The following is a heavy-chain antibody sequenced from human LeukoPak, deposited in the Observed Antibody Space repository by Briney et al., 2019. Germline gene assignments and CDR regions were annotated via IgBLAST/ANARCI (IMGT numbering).Heavy chain of an antibody. CDR3: ARGNTVWRP. Sequence: SETLSLTCTVSGGSISIYYWSWIRQPPGKGLEWIGYIHYSGSTNYNPSLKSRVTISVDTSKNQFSLKLSSVTAADTAVYYCARGNTVWRPWGQGTLVTVSS. CDR2: IHYSGST. J-gene: IGHJ5*02. CDR1: GGSISIYY. D-gene: IGHD2/OR15-2a*01. V-gene: IGHV4-59*01.